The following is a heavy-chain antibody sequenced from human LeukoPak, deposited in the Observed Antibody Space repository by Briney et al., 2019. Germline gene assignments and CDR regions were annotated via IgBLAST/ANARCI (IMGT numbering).Heavy chain of an antibody. CDR1: GFTFSSYS. CDR2: ISSSSSPI. Sequence: GGSLRLSCAASGFTFSSYSMNWVRQAPGKGLEWISYISSSSSPIYYAGSVKGRFTTSRDNAKNSLYLQMNSLRAEDTAVYYCARDLQTDYYDSSGYYPDYWGQGTLVTVSS. J-gene: IGHJ4*02. CDR3: ARDLQTDYYDSSGYYPDY. D-gene: IGHD3-22*01. V-gene: IGHV3-48*04.